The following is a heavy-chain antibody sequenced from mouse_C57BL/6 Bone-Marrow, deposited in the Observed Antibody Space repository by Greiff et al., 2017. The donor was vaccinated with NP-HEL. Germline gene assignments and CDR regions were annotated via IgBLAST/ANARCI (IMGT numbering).Heavy chain of an antibody. D-gene: IGHD2-4*01. J-gene: IGHJ4*01. V-gene: IGHV1-52*01. Sequence: VQLQQSGAELVRPGSSVKLSCKASGYTFTSYWMHWVKQRPIQGLEWIGNIDPSDSETHYNQKFKDKATLTVDKSSSTAYMQLSSLTSEDSAVYYCARAPLYYDYDVGAMDYWGQGTSVTVSS. CDR2: IDPSDSET. CDR3: ARAPLYYDYDVGAMDY. CDR1: GYTFTSYW.